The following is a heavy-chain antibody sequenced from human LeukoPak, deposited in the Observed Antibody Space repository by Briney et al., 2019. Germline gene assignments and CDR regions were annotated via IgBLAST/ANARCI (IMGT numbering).Heavy chain of an antibody. CDR1: AYTFTDYY. CDR2: VDPEDGET. Sequence: ASVTVSCTASAYTFTDYYIHWVHQAPGKGLEWMGRVDPEDGETIYAEKVQGRVIITADTSTDTAYMELSSLRYEDTAVYYCASNYDSSGYSPSHYMDVWGKGTTVTVSS. V-gene: IGHV1-69-2*01. CDR3: ASNYDSSGYSPSHYMDV. D-gene: IGHD3-22*01. J-gene: IGHJ6*03.